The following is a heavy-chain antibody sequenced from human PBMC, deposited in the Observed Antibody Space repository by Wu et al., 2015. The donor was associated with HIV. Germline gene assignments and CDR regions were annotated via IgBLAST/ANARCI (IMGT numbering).Heavy chain of an antibody. Sequence: QVQLVQSGAEVKKFGSSVKVSCKASGGTFSNYAITWVRQAPGQGLEWMGRIIPIFGTANYAQRFQGRVTMTADESTRTAYMELNSLRSEDTAVYYCVLQGGYSSTWYWFDPWGQGTLVTVSS. CDR2: IIPIFGTA. CDR1: GGTFSNYA. V-gene: IGHV1-69*13. D-gene: IGHD6-13*01. J-gene: IGHJ5*02. CDR3: VLQGGYSSTWYWFDP.